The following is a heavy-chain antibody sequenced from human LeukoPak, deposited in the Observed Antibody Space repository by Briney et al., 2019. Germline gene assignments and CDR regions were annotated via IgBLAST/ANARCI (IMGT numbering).Heavy chain of an antibody. D-gene: IGHD6-19*01. CDR3: ATQIAVAGGAFDI. CDR2: IYHSGST. CDR1: GGSISSSNW. Sequence: SGTLSLTCAVSGGSISSSNWWSWVRQPPGKGLEWIGEIYHSGSTNYNPSLKSRVTISVDTSKNQFSLKLSSVTAADTAVYYCATQIAVAGGAFDIWGQGTMVTVSS. J-gene: IGHJ3*02. V-gene: IGHV4-4*02.